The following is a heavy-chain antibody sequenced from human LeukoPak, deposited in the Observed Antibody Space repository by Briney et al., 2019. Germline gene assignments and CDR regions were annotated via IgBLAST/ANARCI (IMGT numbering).Heavy chain of an antibody. V-gene: IGHV4-30-4*08. D-gene: IGHD6-13*01. CDR3: ARLTQLAYYFDY. Sequence: PSETLSLTCTVSGGSISSGDYYWSWIRQPPGKGLEWIGYIYYSGSTYYNPSLKSRVTISVDTSKNQFSLKLSSVTAADTAVYYCARLTQLAYYFDYWGQGTLVTVSS. CDR2: IYYSGST. CDR1: GGSISSGDYY. J-gene: IGHJ4*02.